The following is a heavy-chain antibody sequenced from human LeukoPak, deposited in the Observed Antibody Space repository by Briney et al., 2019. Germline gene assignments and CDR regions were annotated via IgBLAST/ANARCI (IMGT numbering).Heavy chain of an antibody. V-gene: IGHV3-13*01. CDR1: GLTLGGHD. J-gene: IGHJ4*02. CDR3: VREARGYHYTYFDY. D-gene: IGHD5-18*01. CDR2: VSAGHHA. Sequence: PGGSLRLSCTASGLTLGGHDMHWVRQTTGDSLEWVAAVSAGHHAFYAGSVKGRFTVSREDAKNSLYLQMNSLRAGDTAVYYCVREARGYHYTYFDYWGQGSLVTVSS.